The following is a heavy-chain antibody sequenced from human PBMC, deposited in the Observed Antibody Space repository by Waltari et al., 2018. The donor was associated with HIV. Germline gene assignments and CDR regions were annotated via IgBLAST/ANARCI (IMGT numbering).Heavy chain of an antibody. D-gene: IGHD1-26*01. CDR2: IYYSGST. Sequence: QVQLQESGPGLVKPSETLSLTCTVSGGSISSYYWSWIRQPPGKGLEWIGYIYYSGSTNYNPSLGSRVTISVDTSKNQFSLKLSSVTAADTAVYYCARSGSYRGYFDYWGQGTLVTVSS. V-gene: IGHV4-59*01. CDR1: GGSISSYY. J-gene: IGHJ4*02. CDR3: ARSGSYRGYFDY.